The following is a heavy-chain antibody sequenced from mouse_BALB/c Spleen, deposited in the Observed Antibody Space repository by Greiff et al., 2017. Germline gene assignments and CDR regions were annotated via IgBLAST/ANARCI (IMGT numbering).Heavy chain of an antibody. CDR1: GFSLTSYG. V-gene: IGHV2-9*02. D-gene: IGHD2-1*01. CDR3: ARGYSGRYYGNWFAY. Sequence: QVQLKESGPGLVAPSQSLSITCTVSGFSLTSYGVNWVRQPPGKGLEWLGVIWAGGSTNYNSALMSRLSISKDNSKSQVFLKMNSLQTDDTAMYYCARGYSGRYYGNWFAYWGQGTLVTVSA. J-gene: IGHJ3*01. CDR2: IWAGGST.